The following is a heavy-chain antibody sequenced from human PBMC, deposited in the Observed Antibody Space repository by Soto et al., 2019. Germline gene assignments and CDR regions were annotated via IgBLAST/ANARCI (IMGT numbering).Heavy chain of an antibody. CDR2: IYYSGTT. V-gene: IGHV4-39*01. D-gene: IGHD5-12*01. J-gene: IGHJ4*02. Sequence: TSETLSLTCTVSGDSISTISYCWGWIRQPPGKGLEWIGSIYYSGTTYNNPSLGSRVTMSLDTSKNQFSLKLSSVTAADTAVYYCARGIVATIVDYCDYWGQGTLVTVSS. CDR3: ARGIVATIVDYCDY. CDR1: GDSISTISYC.